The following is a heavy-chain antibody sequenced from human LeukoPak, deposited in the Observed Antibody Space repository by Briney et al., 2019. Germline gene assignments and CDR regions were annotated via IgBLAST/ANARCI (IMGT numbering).Heavy chain of an antibody. V-gene: IGHV4-38-2*02. CDR2: IYHSGST. CDR1: GYSISSGHY. D-gene: IGHD3-10*01. CDR3: ARGPSKAGSGSYYNDLYYFDY. Sequence: SETLSLTCTVSGYSISSGHYWGWIRQPPGKGLEWIGSIYHSGSTYYNPSLKSRVTISVDTSKNQFSLKLSSVTAADTAVYYCARGPSKAGSGSYYNDLYYFDYWGQGTLVTVSS. J-gene: IGHJ4*02.